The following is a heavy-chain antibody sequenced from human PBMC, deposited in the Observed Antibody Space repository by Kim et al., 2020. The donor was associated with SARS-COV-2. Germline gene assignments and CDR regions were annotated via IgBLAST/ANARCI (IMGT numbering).Heavy chain of an antibody. V-gene: IGHV3-43*01. J-gene: IGHJ4*02. CDR1: GFTFDDYT. CDR2: TTLNADTT. Sequence: GGSLRLSCAASGFTFDDYTMHWVRQAPGKGLEWVSLTTLNADTTLYGDSVKGRFTMSRDSSKNSVYLQMNSLTTEDTAVYYCAKEFRHTTDGAFDHWGQGTLVTVSS. CDR3: AKEFRHTTDGAFDH. D-gene: IGHD2-8*02.